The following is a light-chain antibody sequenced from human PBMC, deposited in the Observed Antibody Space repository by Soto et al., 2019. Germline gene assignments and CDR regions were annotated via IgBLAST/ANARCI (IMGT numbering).Light chain of an antibody. V-gene: IGLV1-51*01. CDR2: DNN. CDR1: SSNIGDHG. CDR3: GTWDSSLSAGV. Sequence: QSVLTQPPSVSAAPGQKVTISCSGGSSNIGDHGVSWYRQLPGTAPKLLISDNNKRPSGIPDRFSGSKSGTSATLGITGLQTGDEADYYCGTWDSSLSAGVFDGGTKVTVL. J-gene: IGLJ3*02.